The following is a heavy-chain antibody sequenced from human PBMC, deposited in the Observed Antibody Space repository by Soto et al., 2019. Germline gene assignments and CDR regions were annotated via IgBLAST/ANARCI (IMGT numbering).Heavy chain of an antibody. CDR2: ISSSSSYI. CDR3: ATPYSNWGY. CDR1: GFPFSSYS. J-gene: IGHJ4*02. D-gene: IGHD4-4*01. V-gene: IGHV3-21*01. Sequence: LSLSCAASGFPFSSYSMNWVRQAPGKGLEWVSSISSSSSYIYYADSVKGRFTISRDNAKNSLYLQMNSLRAEDTAVYYCATPYSNWGYWGQGTLFTVSS.